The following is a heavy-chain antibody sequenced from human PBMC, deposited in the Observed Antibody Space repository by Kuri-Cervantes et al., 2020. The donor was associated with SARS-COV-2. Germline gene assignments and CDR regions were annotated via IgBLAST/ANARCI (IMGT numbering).Heavy chain of an antibody. Sequence: SETLSLTCAVYGGSFSGYYWSWIRQPPGKGLEWIGEINHSGSTNYNPSLKSRVTISVDTSKNQFSLKLSSVTAADTDVYYCARDGLTYSSSWESDAFDIWGQGTMVTVSS. J-gene: IGHJ3*02. D-gene: IGHD6-13*01. V-gene: IGHV4-34*01. CDR3: ARDGLTYSSSWESDAFDI. CDR1: GGSFSGYY. CDR2: INHSGST.